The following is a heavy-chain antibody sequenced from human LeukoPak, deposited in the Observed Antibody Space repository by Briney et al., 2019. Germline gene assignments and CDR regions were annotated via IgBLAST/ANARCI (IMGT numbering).Heavy chain of an antibody. Sequence: PGGSLRLACAASGFTFSSYSMNWVRQAPGKGLEWVSSISSSNTYIYYAESVKGRFTISRDNAKNSLYLQMNSLRAEDTALYYCARDLGMTDGDYVSYFDYWGQGTLVTVSS. V-gene: IGHV3-21*01. CDR2: ISSSNTYI. D-gene: IGHD4-17*01. CDR3: ARDLGMTDGDYVSYFDY. CDR1: GFTFSSYS. J-gene: IGHJ4*02.